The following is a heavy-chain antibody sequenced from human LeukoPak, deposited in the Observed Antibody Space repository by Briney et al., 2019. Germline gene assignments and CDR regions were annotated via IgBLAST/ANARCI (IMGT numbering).Heavy chain of an antibody. J-gene: IGHJ4*02. CDR2: IYYSGST. D-gene: IGHD3-10*01. CDR3: ARGDTMVRGPWPFDY. CDR1: GYSISSGYY. Sequence: PSETLSLTCTVSGYSISSGYYWGWIRQPPGKGLEWIGSIYYSGSTYYNPSLKSRVTMSVDTSKNQFSLKLSSVTAADTAVYYCARGDTMVRGPWPFDYWGQGTLVTVSS. V-gene: IGHV4-38-2*02.